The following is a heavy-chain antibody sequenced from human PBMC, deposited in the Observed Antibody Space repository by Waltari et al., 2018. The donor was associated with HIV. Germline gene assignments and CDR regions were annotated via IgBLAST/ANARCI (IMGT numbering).Heavy chain of an antibody. CDR3: ARARYYYGSVGFDP. CDR2: INHSGST. J-gene: IGHJ5*02. D-gene: IGHD3-10*01. CDR1: GGSFSGYY. V-gene: IGHV4-34*01. Sequence: QVQLQQWGAGLLKPSETLSLTCAVYGGSFSGYYWSWIRQPPGKGLEWIGEINHSGSTNYNPALKSRVTISGDTSKNQFSLKLSSVTAADTAVYYCARARYYYGSVGFDPWGQGTLVTVSS.